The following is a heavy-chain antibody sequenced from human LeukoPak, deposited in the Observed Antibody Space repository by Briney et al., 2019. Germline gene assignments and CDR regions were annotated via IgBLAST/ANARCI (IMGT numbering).Heavy chain of an antibody. CDR3: ARHRVSGARSYGDGPWYFDL. CDR1: GYSFTSYW. J-gene: IGHJ2*01. Sequence: GESLKISCKGSGYSFTSYWIGWVRQMPGKGLEWMGIIYPGDSDTRYSPSFQGQVTISADKSISTAYLQWSGLKASDTAMYYCARHRVSGARSYGDGPWYFDLWGRGTLITVSS. V-gene: IGHV5-51*01. CDR2: IYPGDSDT. D-gene: IGHD4-17*01.